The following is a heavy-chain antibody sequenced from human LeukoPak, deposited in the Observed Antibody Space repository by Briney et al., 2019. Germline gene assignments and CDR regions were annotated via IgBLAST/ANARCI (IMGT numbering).Heavy chain of an antibody. Sequence: SETLSLTCTVSGGSISSHYWTWIRQSPGKGLEWIGYISYSGSTNYNPSLKSRVTLSVDTSKNQFSLKLSPVTAADTAVYFCARDPTTVTKGFDIWGQGTTVTVSS. V-gene: IGHV4-59*11. CDR2: ISYSGST. CDR3: ARDPTTVTKGFDI. D-gene: IGHD4-17*01. CDR1: GGSISSHY. J-gene: IGHJ3*02.